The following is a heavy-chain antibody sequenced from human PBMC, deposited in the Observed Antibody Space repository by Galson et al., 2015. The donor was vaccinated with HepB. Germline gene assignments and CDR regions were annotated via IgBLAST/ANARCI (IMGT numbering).Heavy chain of an antibody. J-gene: IGHJ6*03. Sequence: SVKVSCKASGGTFSSYAISWVRQAPGQGLEWMGGIIPIFGTANYAQKFQGRVTITADESTSTAYMELSSLRSEDAAVYYCARSLPLTSEFDCSSTSCAAGGYYYYMDVWGKGTTVTVSS. CDR2: IIPIFGTA. CDR1: GGTFSSYA. CDR3: ARSLPLTSEFDCSSTSCAAGGYYYYMDV. D-gene: IGHD2-2*01. V-gene: IGHV1-69*13.